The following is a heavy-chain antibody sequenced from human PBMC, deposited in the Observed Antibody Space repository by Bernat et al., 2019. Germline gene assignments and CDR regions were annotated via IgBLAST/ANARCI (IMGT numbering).Heavy chain of an antibody. J-gene: IGHJ4*02. CDR1: GFTFTTYS. CDR2: ISSSTTYI. V-gene: IGHV3-21*01. CDR3: ARDQYGDYTYDY. Sequence: EVQLVESGGGLVQPGGSLTLSCAASGFTFTTYSMNWVRQAPGKGLEWVSFISSSTTYIYYADSVKGRFTISRDNAKNSLYLQMNSLRADDTAVYYCARDQYGDYTYDYWGQGTLVTVSS. D-gene: IGHD3-3*01.